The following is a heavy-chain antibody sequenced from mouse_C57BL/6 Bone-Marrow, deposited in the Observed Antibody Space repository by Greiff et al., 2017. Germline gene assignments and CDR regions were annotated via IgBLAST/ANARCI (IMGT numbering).Heavy chain of an antibody. CDR1: GYSITSGYY. D-gene: IGHD2-3*01. J-gene: IGHJ4*01. Sequence: EVQVVESGPGLVKPSQSLSLTCSVTGYSITSGYYWNWIRQFPGNKLEWMGYISYDGSNNYNPSLKNRISITRDTSKNQFFLKLNSVTTEDTATYYCARRDDGYYEDAMDYWGQGTSVTVSS. V-gene: IGHV3-6*01. CDR3: ARRDDGYYEDAMDY. CDR2: ISYDGSN.